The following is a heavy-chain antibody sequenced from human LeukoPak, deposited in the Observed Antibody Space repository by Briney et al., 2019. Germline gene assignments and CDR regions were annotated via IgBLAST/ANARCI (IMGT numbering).Heavy chain of an antibody. V-gene: IGHV3-66*01. CDR2: IYSGGST. CDR3: ARDPGSGWHPYFQH. J-gene: IGHJ1*01. D-gene: IGHD6-19*01. Sequence: PGGSLRLSCAASGFTVSSSYMSWVRQAPGKGLEWVSTIYSGGSTYYADSVKGRFTISRDNSKNTPYLQMNSLRVEDTAVYYCARDPGSGWHPYFQHWGQGTLVTVSS. CDR1: GFTVSSSY.